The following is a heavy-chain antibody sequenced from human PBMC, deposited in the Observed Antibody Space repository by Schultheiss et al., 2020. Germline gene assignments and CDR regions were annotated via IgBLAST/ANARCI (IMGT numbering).Heavy chain of an antibody. Sequence: ASVKVSCKASGYTFTSYYMHWVRQAPGQGLEWMGIINPSGGSTSYAQKFQGRVTMTTDTSTSTAYMELRSLRSDDTAVYYCARNHYYGSGSYYNVVVAGPLYDYWGQGTLVTVSS. V-gene: IGHV1-46*01. D-gene: IGHD3-10*01. CDR3: ARNHYYGSGSYYNVVVAGPLYDY. CDR2: INPSGGST. CDR1: GYTFTSYY. J-gene: IGHJ4*02.